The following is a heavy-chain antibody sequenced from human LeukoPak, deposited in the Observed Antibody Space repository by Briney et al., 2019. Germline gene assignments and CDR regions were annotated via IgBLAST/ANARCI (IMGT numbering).Heavy chain of an antibody. CDR1: GFTFSSYA. V-gene: IGHV3-23*01. Sequence: GGSLRLSCAASGFTFSSYAMSWVRQAPGKGLEWVSAISGSGGSTYYADSVKGRFTISRDNSKNTLYLQMNSLRAEDTAVYYCAKVGGPRLYYYDSSGYYLDYWGQGTLVTVSS. CDR2: ISGSGGST. CDR3: AKVGGPRLYYYDSSGYYLDY. J-gene: IGHJ4*02. D-gene: IGHD3-22*01.